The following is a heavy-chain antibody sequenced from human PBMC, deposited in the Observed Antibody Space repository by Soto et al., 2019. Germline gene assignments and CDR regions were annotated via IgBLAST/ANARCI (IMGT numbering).Heavy chain of an antibody. V-gene: IGHV1-18*01. CDR3: ARVDRVVGATGDY. D-gene: IGHD1-26*01. CDR1: GYTFTSYG. J-gene: IGHJ4*02. CDR2: ISAYNGNT. Sequence: QVQLVQSGAEVKKPGASVKVSCKASGYTFTSYGISWVRQAPGQGLEWMGWISAYNGNTNYAQKLPGRVTMTTDTSTSTAYKERRSLRSDDTAVYYCARVDRVVGATGDYWGQGTLVTVSS.